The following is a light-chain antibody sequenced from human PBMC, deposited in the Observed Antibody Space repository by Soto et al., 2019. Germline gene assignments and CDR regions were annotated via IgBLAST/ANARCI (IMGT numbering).Light chain of an antibody. CDR3: QQYGSSPQT. CDR1: QSVSSSY. Sequence: ENVLTQSPGTPSLSPGERATLSRRASQSVSSSYLAWYQQKPGQAPRLLINGASSRATGIPDRFSGSGSGTDFTLTISRLEPEDFAVYYCQQYGSSPQTFGQGTKVDIK. V-gene: IGKV3-20*01. CDR2: GAS. J-gene: IGKJ1*01.